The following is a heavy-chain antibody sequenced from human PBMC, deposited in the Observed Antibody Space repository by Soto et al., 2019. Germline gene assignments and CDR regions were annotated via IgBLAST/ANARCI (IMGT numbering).Heavy chain of an antibody. V-gene: IGHV1-69*13. Sequence: SVKVSCKASGGTFSSYVINWVRQAPGQGLEWMGGIIPIFGTANNAQKFQGRVTITADESTSTACLELSSLRSEDTALYYCVRDSTVSRYYLDSWGQGTLVTVSS. CDR3: VRDSTVSRYYLDS. CDR2: IIPIFGTA. CDR1: GGTFSSYV. D-gene: IGHD4-17*01. J-gene: IGHJ4*02.